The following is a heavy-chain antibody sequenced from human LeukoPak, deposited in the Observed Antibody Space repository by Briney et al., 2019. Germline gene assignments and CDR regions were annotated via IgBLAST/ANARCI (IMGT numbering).Heavy chain of an antibody. CDR2: IIPILGIA. Sequence: VKISCKASGGTFSSYTISWVRQAPGQGLEWMGRIIPILGIANYAQKFQGRVTITADKSTSTAYMELSSLRSEDTAVYYCARGMPPSTSKVPLSYWGQGTLVTVSS. CDR1: GGTFSSYT. J-gene: IGHJ4*02. D-gene: IGHD1-1*01. CDR3: ARGMPPSTSKVPLSY. V-gene: IGHV1-69*02.